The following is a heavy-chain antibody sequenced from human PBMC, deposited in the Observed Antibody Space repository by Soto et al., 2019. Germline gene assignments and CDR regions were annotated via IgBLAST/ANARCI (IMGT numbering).Heavy chain of an antibody. Sequence: GASVKVSCKVSGYTLTELSMHWVRQAPGKGLEWMGGIDPDGGETIYAQKFQGRVTMTGDTSIGTAYMELSRLRSDDTAVYYCARTILLSDGMDVWGQGTTVTVS. CDR1: GYTLTELS. J-gene: IGHJ6*02. CDR3: ARTILLSDGMDV. V-gene: IGHV1-24*01. D-gene: IGHD3-3*01. CDR2: IDPDGGET.